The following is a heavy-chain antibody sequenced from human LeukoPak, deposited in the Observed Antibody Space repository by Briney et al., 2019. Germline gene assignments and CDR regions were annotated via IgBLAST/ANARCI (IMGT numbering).Heavy chain of an antibody. J-gene: IGHJ4*02. CDR2: ISGSGGST. V-gene: IGHV3-23*01. CDR1: GFTFSSYA. Sequence: GGSLRLSCAASGFTFSSYAVSWVRQAPGKGLEWVSAISGSGGSTYYADSVKGRFTISRDNSKNTLYLQMNSLRAEDAAVYYCAKDHPHYYGSGYYFDYWGQGNLVTVSS. D-gene: IGHD3-10*01. CDR3: AKDHPHYYGSGYYFDY.